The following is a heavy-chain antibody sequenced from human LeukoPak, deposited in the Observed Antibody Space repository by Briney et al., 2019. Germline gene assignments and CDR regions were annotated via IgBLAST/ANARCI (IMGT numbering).Heavy chain of an antibody. CDR3: ARAPGWRNSFDY. D-gene: IGHD5-24*01. CDR2: INHSGST. CDR1: GGSFSGYY. V-gene: IGHV4-34*01. J-gene: IGHJ4*02. Sequence: PSETLSLTCAVYGGSFSGYYWSWIRQPPGKGLEWLGEINHSGSTNYNPSLKSRVTISVDTSKNQFSLKLSSVTAADTAVYYCARAPGWRNSFDYWGQGTLVTVSS.